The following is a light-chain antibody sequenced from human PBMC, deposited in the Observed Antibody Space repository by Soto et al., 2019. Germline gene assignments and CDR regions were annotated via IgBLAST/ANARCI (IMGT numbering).Light chain of an antibody. CDR1: TSNIGAPYD. J-gene: IGLJ1*01. CDR3: QPYDLSLHHSV. V-gene: IGLV1-40*01. Sequence: QAVLTQPPSVSGAPGQRVSISCTGSTSNIGAPYDVHWYQHLPGAAPKLLIYGDNNRPSGVPDRFSGSKSGTSASLAITSLQAEDEADYYCQPYDLSLHHSVLGTGPKVTV. CDR2: GDN.